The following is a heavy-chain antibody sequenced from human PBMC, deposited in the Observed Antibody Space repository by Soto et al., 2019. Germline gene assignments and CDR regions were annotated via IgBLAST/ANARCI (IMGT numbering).Heavy chain of an antibody. CDR3: AKDFDSSGYGNGLFDY. D-gene: IGHD3-22*01. Sequence: GGSLRLSCAASGSTFSSFGMHWVRQAPGKGLEWVAFTSYDESNKYYADSVKGRFSVSRDNSKNTLNLQMNSLRTEDTAVYYCAKDFDSSGYGNGLFDYWGQGTLVTVSS. CDR2: TSYDESNK. V-gene: IGHV3-30*18. J-gene: IGHJ4*02. CDR1: GSTFSSFG.